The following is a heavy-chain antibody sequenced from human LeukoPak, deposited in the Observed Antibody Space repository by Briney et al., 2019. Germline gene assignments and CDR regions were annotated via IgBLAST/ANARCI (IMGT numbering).Heavy chain of an antibody. J-gene: IGHJ4*02. Sequence: ASVKVSCKASGYTFTSYYMHWVRQAPGQGLEWMGWISAYNGNTNYAQKLQGRVTMTTDTSSSTAYMELRSLRSDDTAVYYCARTPVGQDYFDYWGQGTLVTVSS. V-gene: IGHV1-18*04. D-gene: IGHD1-26*01. CDR3: ARTPVGQDYFDY. CDR1: GYTFTSYY. CDR2: ISAYNGNT.